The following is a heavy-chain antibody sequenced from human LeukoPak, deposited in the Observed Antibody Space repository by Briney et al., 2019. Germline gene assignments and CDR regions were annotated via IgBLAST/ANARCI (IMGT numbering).Heavy chain of an antibody. D-gene: IGHD6-13*01. J-gene: IGHJ4*02. CDR1: AFTFSSHT. Sequence: GGSLRLSCAGSAFTFSSHTINWVRQAPGRGLEWVSCIGFSTTYIHYADSVKGRFTVTRDNAKGSVSLQMNSLRAEDTAVYYCARGGLRIAAAVWGQGTLVTVSS. V-gene: IGHV3-21*01. CDR2: IGFSTTYI. CDR3: ARGGLRIAAAV.